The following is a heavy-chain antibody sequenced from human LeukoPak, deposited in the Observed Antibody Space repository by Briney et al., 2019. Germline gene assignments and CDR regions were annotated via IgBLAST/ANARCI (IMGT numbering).Heavy chain of an antibody. CDR1: GFPFSTYW. Sequence: QPGGSLRLSCAASGFPFSTYWMYWVRQAPGKGLVWVSRIKSDGSSTSYADSVKGRFTISRDNAKNTLYLQMNSLRAEDTAVYYCTTLYPTGFDIWGQGTMVTVSS. CDR2: IKSDGSST. J-gene: IGHJ3*02. CDR3: TTLYPTGFDI. V-gene: IGHV3-74*01. D-gene: IGHD1-14*01.